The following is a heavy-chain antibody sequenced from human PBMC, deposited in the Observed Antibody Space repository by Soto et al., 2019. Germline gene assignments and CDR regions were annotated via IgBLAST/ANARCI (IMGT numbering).Heavy chain of an antibody. J-gene: IGHJ5*02. V-gene: IGHV1-18*01. CDR3: ARESSRIWVGHRGWFDP. Sequence: QVQLVQSGAEVKKPGASVKVSCKASGYTFTSYGISWVRQAPGQGLEWMGWISAYNGNTNYAQKLQGRVTMTTDTATSTAYMELRSLRSDDTAVYYCARESSRIWVGHRGWFDPWGQGTLVTVSS. D-gene: IGHD3-10*01. CDR2: ISAYNGNT. CDR1: GYTFTSYG.